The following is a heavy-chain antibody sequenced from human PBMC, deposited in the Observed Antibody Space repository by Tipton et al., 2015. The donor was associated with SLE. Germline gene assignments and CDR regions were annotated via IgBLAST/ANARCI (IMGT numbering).Heavy chain of an antibody. J-gene: IGHJ6*02. V-gene: IGHV4-34*01. CDR3: ARGMVTWRGAIVGVDV. CDR2: INHSGST. D-gene: IGHD2-21*02. Sequence: TLSLTCVVYGGSFSDYSWSWIRQSPGKGLEWIGEINHSGSTNYNPSLKSRVTMSVDTAKNQFSLKLTSVTAADTAVYYCARGMVTWRGAIVGVDVWGQGTTVNVSS. CDR1: GGSFSDYS.